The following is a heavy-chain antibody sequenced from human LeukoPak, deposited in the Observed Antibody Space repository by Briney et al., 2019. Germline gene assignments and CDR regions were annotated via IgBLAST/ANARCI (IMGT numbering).Heavy chain of an antibody. D-gene: IGHD3-10*01. V-gene: IGHV3-23*01. Sequence: GGSLRLSCAASGFTFSSSAMSWVRQAPGKGLEWLSAISGGGDNTYYADSLKGRFTVSRDNSKNTLYLQMSSLRAEDTAIYYCANYYGSGSYYNPFDYWGQGTLVTVSS. CDR1: GFTFSSSA. CDR3: ANYYGSGSYYNPFDY. CDR2: ISGGGDNT. J-gene: IGHJ4*02.